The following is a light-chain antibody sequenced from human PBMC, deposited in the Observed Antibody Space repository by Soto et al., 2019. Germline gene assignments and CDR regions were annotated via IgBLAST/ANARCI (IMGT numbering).Light chain of an antibody. Sequence: DIQMTQSPSSVSASVGDRVTITCRASQGIANWLAWYQQKPGTAPKLLIYHTSRLQNGVPSRFSGGGSGTDFTLSITSLQPEDFATYYCQQGDSFPWTFGQGTKVEIK. V-gene: IGKV1-12*02. CDR3: QQGDSFPWT. CDR2: HTS. CDR1: QGIANW. J-gene: IGKJ1*01.